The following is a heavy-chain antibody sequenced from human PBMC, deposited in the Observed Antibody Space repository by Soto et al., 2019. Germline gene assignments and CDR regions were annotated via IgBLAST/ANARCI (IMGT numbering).Heavy chain of an antibody. D-gene: IGHD6-19*01. V-gene: IGHV3-23*01. Sequence: PGGSLILSCAASGFTFTSYAMSWVRQAPGKGLEWVSSISGNGGSINYADSVKGRFAISRDNSKSTLFLQMNSLRAEDTALYYCTLNSGPFDSWGQGTLVTVSS. CDR1: GFTFTSYA. CDR2: ISGNGGSI. CDR3: TLNSGPFDS. J-gene: IGHJ4*02.